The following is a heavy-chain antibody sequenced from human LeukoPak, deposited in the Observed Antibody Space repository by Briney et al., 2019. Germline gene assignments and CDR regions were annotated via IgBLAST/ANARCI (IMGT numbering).Heavy chain of an antibody. CDR1: RYTFAGYY. CDR3: AAGGSSSSSDEFFQH. D-gene: IGHD6-6*01. J-gene: IGHJ1*01. Sequence: ASVKVSCKASRYTFAGYYMHWVRQAPGQGLEWMGRINPDSGGTNYAQKFQGRVTMSRDTSISTAYMELTRLRSDDTAVYYCAAGGSSSSSDEFFQHWGQGTLVTVSS. CDR2: INPDSGGT. V-gene: IGHV1-2*06.